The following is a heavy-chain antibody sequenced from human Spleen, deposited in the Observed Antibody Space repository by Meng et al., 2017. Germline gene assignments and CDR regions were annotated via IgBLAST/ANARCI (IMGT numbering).Heavy chain of an antibody. D-gene: IGHD4-11*01. Sequence: GQLQQGGAGLLESSETLSLICGVSGGSFSDYYWSWIRQPPGKGLEWIGEINHSGSTNYNPSLESRATISVDTSQNNLSLKLSSVTAADSAVYYCARGPTTMAHDFDYWGQGTLVTVSS. J-gene: IGHJ4*02. CDR2: INHSGST. CDR1: GGSFSDYY. V-gene: IGHV4-34*01. CDR3: ARGPTTMAHDFDY.